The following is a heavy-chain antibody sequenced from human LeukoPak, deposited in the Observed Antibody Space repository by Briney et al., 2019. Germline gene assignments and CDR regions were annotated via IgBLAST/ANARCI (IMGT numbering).Heavy chain of an antibody. Sequence: PGGSLRLSCAASGFTFSNYDMHWVRQATGKGLEWVSAIGTAGDTYYPGSVKGRFTISRENAKNSLYLQMNSLRAGDTAVYYCAREGPYSSGLSGAFDIWGQGTMVTVSS. CDR2: IGTAGDT. J-gene: IGHJ3*02. V-gene: IGHV3-13*01. CDR3: AREGPYSSGLSGAFDI. D-gene: IGHD6-19*01. CDR1: GFTFSNYD.